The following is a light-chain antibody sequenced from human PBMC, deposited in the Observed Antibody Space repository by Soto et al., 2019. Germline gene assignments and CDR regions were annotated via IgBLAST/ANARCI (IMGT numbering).Light chain of an antibody. CDR3: QQYHNYPRT. V-gene: IGKV1-5*01. Sequence: DIQMTQSPSTLSASIGDRVTITCRASESIRTWLAWYQHKPGKAPKFLIYDASSLESGVPSRFSGSGSGTEFTLTISNLQPDDFATYFCQQYHNYPRTFGQGTKVKIK. CDR1: ESIRTW. CDR2: DAS. J-gene: IGKJ1*01.